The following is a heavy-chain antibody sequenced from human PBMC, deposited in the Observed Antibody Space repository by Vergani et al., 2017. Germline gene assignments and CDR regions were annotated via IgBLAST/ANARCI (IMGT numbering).Heavy chain of an antibody. J-gene: IGHJ5*02. Sequence: QVQLVQSGAEVKKPGASVKVSCKASGYTFTGYYMHWVRQAPGQGLEWMGWINPNSGGTNYAQKFQGRVTMTMDTSISTAYMELSRLRSDDTAVYYCARVAYDYDSSGYLPYNWFDPWGQGTLVTVSS. CDR2: INPNSGGT. D-gene: IGHD3-22*01. V-gene: IGHV1-2*02. CDR1: GYTFTGYY. CDR3: ARVAYDYDSSGYLPYNWFDP.